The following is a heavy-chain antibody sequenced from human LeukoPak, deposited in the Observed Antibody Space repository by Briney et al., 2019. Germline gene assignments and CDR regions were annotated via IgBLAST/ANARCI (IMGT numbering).Heavy chain of an antibody. J-gene: IGHJ1*01. Sequence: SETLSLTCTVSGDSISSYYWSWIRQPPGKGLEWIGYVFYSGSINYNASLKSRVAILVDTSKNQFSLTLNSVTAADTAVYYCVGRAARYFHHWGQGILVTVSS. CDR3: VGRAARYFHH. CDR2: VFYSGSI. D-gene: IGHD2-15*01. CDR1: GDSISSYY. V-gene: IGHV4-59*01.